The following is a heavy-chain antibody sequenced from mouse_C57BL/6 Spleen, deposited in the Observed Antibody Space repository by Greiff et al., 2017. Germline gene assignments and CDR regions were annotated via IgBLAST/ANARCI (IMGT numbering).Heavy chain of an antibody. J-gene: IGHJ2*01. CDR3: ARIPGRGYYFDY. CDR2: ISYSGST. Sequence: DVKLVESGPGLAKPSQTLSLTCSVTGYSITSDYWNWIRKFPGNKLEYMGYISYSGSTYYNPSLKRRISITRDTSKNQYYLQLNSVTTEDTATYYCARIPGRGYYFDYWGQGTTLTVSS. V-gene: IGHV3-8*01. CDR1: GYSITSDY.